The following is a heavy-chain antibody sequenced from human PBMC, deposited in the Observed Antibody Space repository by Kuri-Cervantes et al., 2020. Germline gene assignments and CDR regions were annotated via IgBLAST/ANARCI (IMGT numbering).Heavy chain of an antibody. CDR2: ISAYNGNT. CDR3: ARAVATYGDYRRNFDY. J-gene: IGHJ4*02. CDR1: GYTFTSYG. V-gene: IGHV1-18*01. Sequence: ASVKVSCKASGYTFTSYGISWVRQAPGQGLEWMGWISAYNGNTNYAQKLQGRVTMTTDTSTSTAYMELSSLRSDDTAVYYCARAVATYGDYRRNFDYWGQGTLVTVSS. D-gene: IGHD4-17*01.